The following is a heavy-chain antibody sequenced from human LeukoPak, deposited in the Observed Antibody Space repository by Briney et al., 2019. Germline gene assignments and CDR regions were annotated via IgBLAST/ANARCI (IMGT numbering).Heavy chain of an antibody. J-gene: IGHJ3*02. D-gene: IGHD4-23*01. Sequence: GSSVKVSCKASGGTFNSYAISWVRQAPGQGLEWMGGIIPIFGTTNYARKFRGRVTLTADKSTRTAYMELSSLRSEDTAVYYCASWKVVISNGGSDIWGQGTMVTVSS. CDR2: IIPIFGTT. V-gene: IGHV1-69*06. CDR3: ASWKVVISNGGSDI. CDR1: GGTFNSYA.